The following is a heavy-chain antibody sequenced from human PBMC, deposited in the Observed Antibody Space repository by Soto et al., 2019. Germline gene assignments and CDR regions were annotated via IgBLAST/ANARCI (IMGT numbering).Heavy chain of an antibody. Sequence: GASVKVSCKVSGYTLTELSMHWVRQAPGKGLEWMGGFDPEDGETIYAQKFQGRVTMTEDTSTDTAYMELSSLRSEDTAVYYCATVSSSWSSYFFDYWGQGTLVIVSS. CDR3: ATVSSSWSSYFFDY. D-gene: IGHD6-13*01. CDR2: FDPEDGET. CDR1: GYTLTELS. J-gene: IGHJ4*02. V-gene: IGHV1-24*01.